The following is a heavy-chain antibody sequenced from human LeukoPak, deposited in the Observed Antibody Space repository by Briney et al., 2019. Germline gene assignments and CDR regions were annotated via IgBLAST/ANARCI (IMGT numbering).Heavy chain of an antibody. Sequence: GSLRPPCSASGFTFRNQANNWVRQAPGKGLGWASAISGSGGSTYYADSVKGRFTISRDNSKNTLYLQMNSLRAEDTAVYYCAKDIAVAVYNWFDPWGQGTLVTVSS. D-gene: IGHD6-19*01. CDR3: AKDIAVAVYNWFDP. V-gene: IGHV3-23*01. J-gene: IGHJ5*02. CDR2: ISGSGGST. CDR1: GFTFRNQA.